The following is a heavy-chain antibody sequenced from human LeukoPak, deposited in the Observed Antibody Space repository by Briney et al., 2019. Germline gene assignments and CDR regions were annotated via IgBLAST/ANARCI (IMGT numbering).Heavy chain of an antibody. CDR1: GFTFSTYA. V-gene: IGHV3-64*01. J-gene: IGHJ4*02. D-gene: IGHD6-13*01. CDR2: ISSNGDST. CDR3: ARGRIAAAAAFDY. Sequence: PGGSLRLSCAASGFTFSTYAMDWVRQAQGKGLEYVSAISSNGDSTYYANSVRGRFTISRDNSKNTLYLQMGSLRAEDMAVYYCARGRIAAAAAFDYWGQGTLVTVSS.